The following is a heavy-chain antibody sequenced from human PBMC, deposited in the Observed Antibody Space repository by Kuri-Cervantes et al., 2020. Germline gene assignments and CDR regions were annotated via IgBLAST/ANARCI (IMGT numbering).Heavy chain of an antibody. J-gene: IGHJ5*02. CDR3: ARGWVGRTHPYWFDP. Sequence: SQTLSLTCAVFGYSISSGYFWGWIRQPPGKGLEWIGIIYHSGSTYYNPSLKSRVTISVDTSKNQFSLKLSSVTAADTAVYYCARGWVGRTHPYWFDPWGQGTLVTVSS. CDR2: IYHSGST. CDR1: GYSISSGYF. V-gene: IGHV4-38-2*01. D-gene: IGHD1-14*01.